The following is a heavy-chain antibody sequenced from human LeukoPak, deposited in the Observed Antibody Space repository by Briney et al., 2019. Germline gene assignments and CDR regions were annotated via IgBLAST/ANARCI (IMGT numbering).Heavy chain of an antibody. CDR1: GYTLTALP. J-gene: IGHJ4*02. Sequence: ASVKVSCKVCGYTLTALPMLWVRQAPGKGLEWMGGFDPDDGETVYAQMFQGRVTMTEDTSSDTASMELSSLRSEDTAVYYCATGTSGSYYVGIVRRIDYWGQGTLVTVSS. CDR2: FDPDDGET. CDR3: ATGTSGSYYVGIVRRIDY. V-gene: IGHV1-24*01. D-gene: IGHD1-26*01.